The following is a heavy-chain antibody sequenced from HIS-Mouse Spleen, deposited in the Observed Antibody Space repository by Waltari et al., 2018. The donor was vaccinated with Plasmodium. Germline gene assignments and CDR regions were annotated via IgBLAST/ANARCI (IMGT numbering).Heavy chain of an antibody. V-gene: IGHV4-34*01. CDR1: GGSFSGYY. Sequence: QVQLQQWGAGLLKPSETLSLTCAVYGGSFSGYYRSWTRQPPGKGLEWIGEINHSGSTNYNPSLKSRVTISVDTSKNQFSLKLSSVTAADTAVYYCARVTSSGVYWYFDLWGRGTLVTVSS. J-gene: IGHJ2*01. CDR2: INHSGST. D-gene: IGHD3-3*01. CDR3: ARVTSSGVYWYFDL.